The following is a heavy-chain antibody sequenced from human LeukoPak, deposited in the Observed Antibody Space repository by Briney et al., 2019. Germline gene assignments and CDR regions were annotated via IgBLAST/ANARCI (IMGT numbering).Heavy chain of an antibody. J-gene: IGHJ4*02. Sequence: EASVKVSCKASGGTFSSYAISWVRQAPGQGLEWMGGIIPIFGTANYAQKFQGRVTITADKSTSTAYMELSSLRSEDTAVYYCARDGGGSYFDYWGQGTLVTVSS. D-gene: IGHD2-15*01. CDR2: IIPIFGTA. V-gene: IGHV1-69*06. CDR3: ARDGGGSYFDY. CDR1: GGTFSSYA.